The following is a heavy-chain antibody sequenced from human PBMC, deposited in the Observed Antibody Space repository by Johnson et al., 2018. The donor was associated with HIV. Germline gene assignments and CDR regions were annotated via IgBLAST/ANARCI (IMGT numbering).Heavy chain of an antibody. D-gene: IGHD6-13*01. CDR3: ARDGHSSTPRCALDI. CDR1: GFTFTTSA. V-gene: IGHV3-66*02. CDR2: IHSGDKT. J-gene: IGHJ3*02. Sequence: VQLVESGGGLVQPGGSLRLSCAASGFTFTTSAMSWVRQAPGKGLEWVSVIHSGDKTYYADPVKGRFTLSRDNSKNTLYLQMNSLRPEDTAVYYCARDGHSSTPRCALDIWGQGTMVTVSS.